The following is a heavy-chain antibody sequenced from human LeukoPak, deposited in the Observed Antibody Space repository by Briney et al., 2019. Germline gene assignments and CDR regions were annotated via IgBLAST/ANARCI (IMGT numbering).Heavy chain of an antibody. CDR3: AKDYGFGSPFYYFGY. CDR2: ISWNSGSI. D-gene: IGHD3-16*01. V-gene: IGHV3-9*01. J-gene: IGHJ4*02. Sequence: PGRSLRLSCAASGFTFDDYAMHWVRQAPGKGLEWVSGISWNSGSIGYADSVKGRFTISRDNAKNPLYLQMNSLRAEDTALYYCAKDYGFGSPFYYFGYWGQGTLVTVSS. CDR1: GFTFDDYA.